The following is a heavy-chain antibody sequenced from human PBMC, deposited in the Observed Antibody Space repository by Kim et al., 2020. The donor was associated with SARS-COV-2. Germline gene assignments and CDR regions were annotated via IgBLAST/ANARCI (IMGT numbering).Heavy chain of an antibody. V-gene: IGHV3-53*01. J-gene: IGHJ6*02. Sequence: GGSLRLSCAVSGLNVGTNSLSWVRQAPGKGLEWVSLIYSGGDTYYSASVQDRFTISSNNSKDTLFLQINDLRAEDTAVYYCARNSFKRAGAYYSYSGMDVWGQGTTVTVSS. CDR3: ARNSFKRAGAYYSYSGMDV. CDR2: IYSGGDT. CDR1: GLNVGTNS. D-gene: IGHD2-15*01.